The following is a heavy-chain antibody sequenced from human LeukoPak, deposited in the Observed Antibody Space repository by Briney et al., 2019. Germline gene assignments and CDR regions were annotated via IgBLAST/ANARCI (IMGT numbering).Heavy chain of an antibody. CDR1: GASISSHS. Sequence: SETLSLTCTVSGASISSHSWSWIRQPPGKGLEWIGYVSYSGSTNYNPSLKSRVTISEDTSKSQFSLRLTSVTAADTAVYFCAREAGYVMEPDYYYGMDVWGQGTAVAVSS. CDR3: AREAGYVMEPDYYYGMDV. J-gene: IGHJ6*02. D-gene: IGHD5-12*01. V-gene: IGHV4-59*11. CDR2: VSYSGST.